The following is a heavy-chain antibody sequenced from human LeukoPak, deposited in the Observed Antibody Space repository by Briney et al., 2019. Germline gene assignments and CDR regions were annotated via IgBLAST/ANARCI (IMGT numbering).Heavy chain of an antibody. V-gene: IGHV1-2*02. CDR3: ARDNGGTAMAYYYYYMDV. D-gene: IGHD5-18*01. CDR2: INPDSGGT. CDR1: GYTFTGYY. J-gene: IGHJ6*03. Sequence: ASVKVSCKASGYTFTGYYMHWVRQAPGQGLEWMGWINPDSGGTNYAQKFQGRVTMTRDTSINTAYMELSRLRSEDTAVYYCARDNGGTAMAYYYYYMDVWGKGTTVTISS.